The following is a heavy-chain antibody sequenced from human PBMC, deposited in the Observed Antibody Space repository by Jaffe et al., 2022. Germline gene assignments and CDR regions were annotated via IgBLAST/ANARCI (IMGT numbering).Heavy chain of an antibody. D-gene: IGHD1-20*01. CDR3: ARDRGYNWFDI. CDR1: GGSVNSGDYY. Sequence: QVQLQESGPELVKPSETLSLTCTVSGGSVNSGDYYWSWIRQPPGKGLQWIGNIYYSGSTHYSPSLKSRVTISIDTSKTQFSLKLGSVTAADTAMYYCARDRGYNWFDIWGQGTMVTVSS. J-gene: IGHJ3*02. V-gene: IGHV4-61*08. CDR2: IYYSGST.